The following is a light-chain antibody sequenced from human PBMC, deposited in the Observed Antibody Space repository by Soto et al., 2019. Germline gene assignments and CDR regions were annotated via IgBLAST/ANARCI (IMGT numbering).Light chain of an antibody. J-gene: IGKJ1*01. CDR3: QQYYSSPWP. CDR1: QSFLYTSNNKNY. Sequence: DIVLAPSADSPAASQGGSATINCKSIQSFLYTSNNKNYSAWYHQRPGQPPKVLVYWASTRESGVHDRFSGTGSGTDFTLTISSLQAEDVAIYFCQQYYSSPWPFGQGSKVAI. CDR2: WAS. V-gene: IGKV4-1*01.